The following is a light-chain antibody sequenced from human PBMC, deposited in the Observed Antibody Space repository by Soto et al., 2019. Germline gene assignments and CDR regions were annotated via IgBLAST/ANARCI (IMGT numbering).Light chain of an antibody. J-gene: IGLJ1*01. V-gene: IGLV1-40*01. Sequence: QSVLTQPPSVSRAPGQRVSISCTGSTSNIGAPYDVHWYQHLPGTAPKLLIYGDNNRPSGVPERFSGSKSGTSASLAITRLQAEDEADYYCQSYDISLHNYVFGTGTKVTVL. CDR3: QSYDISLHNYV. CDR1: TSNIGAPYD. CDR2: GDN.